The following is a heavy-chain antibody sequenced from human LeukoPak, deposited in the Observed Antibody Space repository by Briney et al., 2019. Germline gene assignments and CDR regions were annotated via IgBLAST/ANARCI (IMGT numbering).Heavy chain of an antibody. Sequence: GGSLRLSCAASGFTFNNYVMSWVRQAPGNGLEWVSTINGGGYNTYYADSVKGRFTISRDNSKNTLSLQVNTLRAEDTAVYYCARASGIYXSGWXFXYWGQGTLVTV. J-gene: IGHJ4*02. CDR1: GFTFNNYV. D-gene: IGHD6-19*01. V-gene: IGHV3-23*01. CDR2: INGGGYNT. CDR3: ARASGIYXSGWXFXY.